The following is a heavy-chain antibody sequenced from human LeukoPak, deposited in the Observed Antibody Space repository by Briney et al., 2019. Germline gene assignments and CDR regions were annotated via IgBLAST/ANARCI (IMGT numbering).Heavy chain of an antibody. CDR3: ARGIAVAGD. CDR2: INWNGGST. D-gene: IGHD6-19*01. J-gene: IGHJ4*02. V-gene: IGHV3-20*04. CDR1: GFTFGGYG. Sequence: GGSLSLSCAVSGFTFGGYGMGWVGQAPGKGLELVCGINWNGGSTGYAGSVKGRFTISRDNAKNSLYLQMNSLRAEDTAVYYCARGIAVAGDWGQGTLVTVSS.